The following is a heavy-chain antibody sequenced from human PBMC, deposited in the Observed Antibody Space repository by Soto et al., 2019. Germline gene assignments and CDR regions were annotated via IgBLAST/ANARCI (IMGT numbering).Heavy chain of an antibody. CDR1: GFTFSSYA. J-gene: IGHJ5*02. CDR3: AKDSTHSGSYYWFDP. V-gene: IGHV3-23*01. D-gene: IGHD1-26*01. CDR2: ISGSGGST. Sequence: GGSLRLSCAASGFTFSSYAMSWVRQAPGKGLEWVSAISGSGGSTYYADSVKGRFTISRDNSKNTLYLQMNSLRAEDTAVYYCAKDSTHSGSYYWFDPWGQGTLVTVSS.